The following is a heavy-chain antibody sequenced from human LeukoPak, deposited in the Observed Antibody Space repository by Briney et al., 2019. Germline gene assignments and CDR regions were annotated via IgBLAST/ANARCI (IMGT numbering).Heavy chain of an antibody. CDR2: IYSGGST. CDR1: GFTVSSNY. D-gene: IGHD2-15*01. V-gene: IGHV3-53*01. CDR3: ATSIRYCSGGSCIDY. J-gene: IGHJ4*02. Sequence: GGSLGLSCAASGFTVSSNYMSWVRQAPGKGLEWVSVIYSGGSTYYADSVKDRFTISRDNSRNTLYLQMNSLRAEDTAVYYCATSIRYCSGGSCIDYWGQGTLVTVSS.